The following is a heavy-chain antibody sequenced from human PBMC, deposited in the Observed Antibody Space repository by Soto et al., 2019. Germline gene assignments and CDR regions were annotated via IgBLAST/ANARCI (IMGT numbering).Heavy chain of an antibody. CDR2: ISTNGNNK. CDR3: ARVSLDASGWPVDY. CDR1: GFTFSSYG. D-gene: IGHD6-19*01. Sequence: GGSLRLSCAASGFTFSSYGMQWVRQAPGKGLEWVALISTNGNNKFYADSVKGRFTISRDNSKNMLYLQMNSLRPDDTAVYYCARVSLDASGWPVDYWGQGTLVTVS. J-gene: IGHJ4*02. V-gene: IGHV3-30*03.